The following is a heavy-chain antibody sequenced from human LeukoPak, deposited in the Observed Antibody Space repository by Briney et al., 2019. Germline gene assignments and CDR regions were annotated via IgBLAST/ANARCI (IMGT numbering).Heavy chain of an antibody. CDR3: ARGPPPDFDY. CDR2: IHPSGST. J-gene: IGHJ4*02. V-gene: IGHV4-4*07. Sequence: PSETLCLTCTVSGDSISSYYWSWIRQPAGKGLEWIGRIHPSGSTNYNPSLKSRLTLSVDTSKNQFSLKLSSVTAADTAVYYCARGPPPDFDYWGRGTLVTVSS. CDR1: GDSISSYY.